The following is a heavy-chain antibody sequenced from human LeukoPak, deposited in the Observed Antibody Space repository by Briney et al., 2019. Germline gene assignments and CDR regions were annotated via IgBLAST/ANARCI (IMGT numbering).Heavy chain of an antibody. D-gene: IGHD6-19*01. J-gene: IGHJ5*02. CDR1: GYDFTKYA. CDR2: IDAGNGRT. CDR3: ARSYSSGWAPNWFDP. V-gene: IGHV1-3*03. Sequence: GASVKVSCKASGYDFTKYAVQWVRQAPGQRLEWMGWIDAGNGRTKYSQDFQGRVTITRDTSTSTAYMELSSLRSEDTAVYYCARSYSSGWAPNWFDPWGQRTLVTVSS.